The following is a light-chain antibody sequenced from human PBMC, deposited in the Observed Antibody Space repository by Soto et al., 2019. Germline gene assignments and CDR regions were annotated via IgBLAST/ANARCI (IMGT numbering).Light chain of an antibody. CDR2: DAS. CDR1: QSISSW. V-gene: IGKV1-5*01. Sequence: QRTQSPSTLSASVGDRVTITCRASQSISSWLAWYQQKPGKAPKLLIYDASSLESGVPSRFSGSGSGTEFTLTISSLQPDDFATYDCQHYNSYWTFGQGTKVDI. CDR3: QHYNSYWT. J-gene: IGKJ1*01.